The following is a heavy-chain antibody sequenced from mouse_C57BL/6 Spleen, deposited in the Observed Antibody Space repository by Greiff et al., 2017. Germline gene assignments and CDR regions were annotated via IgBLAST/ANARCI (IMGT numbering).Heavy chain of an antibody. V-gene: IGHV1-80*01. Sequence: VQLQQSGAELAKPGASVKISCKASGYAFSSYWMNWVKQRPGKGLEWIGQIYPGDGATNYNGKFKGKATLTADKSSSTAYMQLSSRTSEDAAVYYCARREPETIAYRRQSTTLTV. CDR2: IYPGDGAT. D-gene: IGHD1-1*01. CDR3: ARREPETIAY. J-gene: IGHJ2*01. CDR1: GYAFSSYW.